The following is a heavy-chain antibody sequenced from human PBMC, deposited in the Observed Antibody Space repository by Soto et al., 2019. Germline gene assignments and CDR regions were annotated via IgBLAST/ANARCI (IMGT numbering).Heavy chain of an antibody. J-gene: IGHJ4*02. CDR3: ARDEGLGDAFDY. CDR2: ISSSSSYI. Sequence: EVQLVESGGGLVKPGGSLGLSCAASGFTFSGYSMTWVRKVQGKGLEWVSSISSSSSYIYYADSVKGGFTISRDNAKNSLYLQMNSLRAEDTAVYYCARDEGLGDAFDYWGQGTLVTVSS. D-gene: IGHD6-6*01. CDR1: GFTFSGYS. V-gene: IGHV3-21*01.